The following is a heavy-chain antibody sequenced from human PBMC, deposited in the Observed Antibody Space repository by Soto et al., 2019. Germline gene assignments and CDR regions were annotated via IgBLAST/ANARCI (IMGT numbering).Heavy chain of an antibody. CDR1: GFTFSSYA. CDR3: ARRERGWYFEL. V-gene: IGHV3-23*01. CDR2: ISGSGDST. J-gene: IGHJ2*01. Sequence: EVQLLESGGGLVQPGGSLRLSCVASGFTFSSYAMNWVRQAPGKGLEWVSVISGSGDSTYYADSVKGRFTISRDNSKITLYLQMTSLRAEYTAVYYCARRERGWYFELWGRGTLVTVSS.